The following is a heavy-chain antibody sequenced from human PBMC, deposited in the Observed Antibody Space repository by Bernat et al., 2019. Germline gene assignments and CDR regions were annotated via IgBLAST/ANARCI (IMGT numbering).Heavy chain of an antibody. V-gene: IGHV3-53*05. CDR2: IYSGGST. Sequence: EVQLVETGGGLIQPGGSLRLSCAASGFTVSSNYMSWVRQAPGKGLAWVSVIYSGGSTYYADSVKGRFTIYRDNSKNTLYLQMNSLRAEDTAVYYCARGGSSSANNWFDPWGQGTLVTVSS. D-gene: IGHD6-6*01. J-gene: IGHJ5*02. CDR3: ARGGSSSANNWFDP. CDR1: GFTVSSNY.